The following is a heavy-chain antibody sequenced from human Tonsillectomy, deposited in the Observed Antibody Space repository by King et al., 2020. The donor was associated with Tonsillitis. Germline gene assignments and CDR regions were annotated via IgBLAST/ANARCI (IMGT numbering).Heavy chain of an antibody. CDR2: INSSGST. V-gene: IGHV4-61*02. J-gene: IGHJ6*03. Sequence: VQLQESGPGLVKPSQTLSLTCTVSGGSISSGSYYWSWLRQPAGKGLEWIGRINSSGSTKYNPSLKTRVTISVDMPRNQFSLKLSSVSAADTALYYCARDVSRSTGYPATFHEGYYYYYMDVWGKGTTVTVSS. CDR1: GGSISSGSYY. D-gene: IGHD3-9*01. CDR3: ARDVSRSTGYPATFHEGYYYYYMDV.